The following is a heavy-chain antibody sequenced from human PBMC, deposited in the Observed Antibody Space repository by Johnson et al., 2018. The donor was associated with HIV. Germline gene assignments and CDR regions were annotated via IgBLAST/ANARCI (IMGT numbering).Heavy chain of an antibody. Sequence: QVQLVESGGGVVQPGRSLRLSCAASGFTFSSYGMHWVRQAPGKGLEWVAVISYDGSNKYYADSVKGRFTISRENSKHTLYLQMNSLRAEDTAVYYCATPQGGYSVFDIWGQGKMVTVSS. D-gene: IGHD2-15*01. CDR3: ATPQGGYSVFDI. V-gene: IGHV3-30*03. CDR1: GFTFSSYG. CDR2: ISYDGSNK. J-gene: IGHJ3*02.